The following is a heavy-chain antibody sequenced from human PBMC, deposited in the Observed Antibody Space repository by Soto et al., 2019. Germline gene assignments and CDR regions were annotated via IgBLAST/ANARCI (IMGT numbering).Heavy chain of an antibody. V-gene: IGHV4-31*03. D-gene: IGHD5-12*01. Sequence: QVQLQESGPGLVKPSQTLSLTCTVSGGSISSGGYYWSWIRQHPGKGLEWIGYIYYSGITYYNPSLKSRVTISVDTSKNPFSLRLSSVTAADTAVYYCARVIGGYNPDYWGQGTLVTVSS. CDR3: ARVIGGYNPDY. CDR2: IYYSGIT. J-gene: IGHJ4*02. CDR1: GGSISSGGYY.